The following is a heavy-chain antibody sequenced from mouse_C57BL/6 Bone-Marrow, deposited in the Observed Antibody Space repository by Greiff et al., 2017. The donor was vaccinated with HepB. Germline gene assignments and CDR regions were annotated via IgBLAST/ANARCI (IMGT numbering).Heavy chain of an antibody. Sequence: VQLQQSGAELVKPGASVKLSCKASGYTFTSYWMQWVKQRPGQGLEWIGEIDPSDSYTNYNQKFKGKATLTVDTSSSTAYMQLSSLTSEDSAVYYCARPLYYYGSSYGFAYWGQGTLVTVSA. J-gene: IGHJ3*01. CDR3: ARPLYYYGSSYGFAY. V-gene: IGHV1-50*01. D-gene: IGHD1-1*01. CDR2: IDPSDSYT. CDR1: GYTFTSYW.